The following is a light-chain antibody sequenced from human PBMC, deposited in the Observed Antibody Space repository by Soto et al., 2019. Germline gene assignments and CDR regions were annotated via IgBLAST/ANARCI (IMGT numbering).Light chain of an antibody. J-gene: IGKJ1*01. CDR1: QSISSW. CDR3: QQYGT. Sequence: DIQMTQSPSTLPASVGDRVSITCRASQSISSWLAWYQQKPGKAPKLLIYDASTLASGVPSRFSGSGSGPEFTLTISNLQPDDFATYYCQQYGTFGQGTKVDIK. V-gene: IGKV1-5*01. CDR2: DAS.